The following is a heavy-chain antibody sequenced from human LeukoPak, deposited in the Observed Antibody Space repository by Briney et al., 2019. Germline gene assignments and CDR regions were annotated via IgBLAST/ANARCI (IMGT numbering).Heavy chain of an antibody. CDR2: INAGNGNT. V-gene: IGHV1-3*01. J-gene: IGHJ4*02. CDR3: ARQWSSGWGYFDY. CDR1: GYTFTSYA. D-gene: IGHD6-19*01. Sequence: ASVKVSCKASGYTFTSYAMHWVRQAPGQRLEWMGWINAGNGNTKYSQKFQGRVTITRDTSASTAYMELSSLRSEDTAVYHCARQWSSGWGYFDYWGQGTLVTVSS.